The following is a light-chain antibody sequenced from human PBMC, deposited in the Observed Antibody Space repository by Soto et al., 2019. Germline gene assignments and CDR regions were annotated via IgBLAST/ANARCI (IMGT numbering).Light chain of an antibody. CDR1: QSISVW. CDR2: KAS. Sequence: DIQMTQSPSTLSAFVGDRVTITCRASQSISVWLAWYQQKPGKAPKLLMYKASSLESGVPSRFSGSGSGTEFTLTISSLQSDDFATYYCQQYDSYPWTFGQGTTVEIK. J-gene: IGKJ1*01. V-gene: IGKV1-5*03. CDR3: QQYDSYPWT.